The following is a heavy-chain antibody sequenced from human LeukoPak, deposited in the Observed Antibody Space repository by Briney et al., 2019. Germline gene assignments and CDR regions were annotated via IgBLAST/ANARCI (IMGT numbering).Heavy chain of an antibody. V-gene: IGHV4-39*07. D-gene: IGHD4-17*01. J-gene: IGHJ4*02. CDR2: IYYSGST. CDR3: ARGTETTGYFDF. CDR1: GGSISSVGSNY. Sequence: SETLSLTCAVSGGSISSVGSNYWGWTPSPPGKGLDGMGSIYYSGSTYYNPSLKSRVTISVDTSKNQLSLTLGSVTAADTAVYHCARGTETTGYFDFWGPGTLVTVSS.